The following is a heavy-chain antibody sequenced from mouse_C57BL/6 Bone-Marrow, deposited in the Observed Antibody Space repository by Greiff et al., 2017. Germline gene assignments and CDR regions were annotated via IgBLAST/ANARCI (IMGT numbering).Heavy chain of an antibody. V-gene: IGHV1-82*01. CDR2: IYPGDGDT. CDR1: GYAFSSSW. J-gene: IGHJ3*01. D-gene: IGHD1-1*01. CDR3: AGRLITTVRKFDY. Sequence: QVQLQQSGPELVKPGASVKISCKASGYAFSSSWMYWVKQRPGKGLEWIGRIYPGDGDTNYNGQFKGKVTLTADKSASTAYMQLSSLTSEDSAVYYCAGRLITTVRKFDYWGQGTLVTVSA.